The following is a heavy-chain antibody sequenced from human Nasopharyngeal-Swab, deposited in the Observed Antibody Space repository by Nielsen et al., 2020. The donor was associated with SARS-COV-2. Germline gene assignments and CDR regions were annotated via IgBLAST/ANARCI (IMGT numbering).Heavy chain of an antibody. Sequence: WIRQPPGKGLEWVSSISSSSSYIYYADSVKGRFTISRDNAKNSLYLQMNSLRAEDTAVYYCARDNHCSSTSCYLWFSAYYYYMDVWGKGTPVTVSS. CDR3: ARDNHCSSTSCYLWFSAYYYYMDV. J-gene: IGHJ6*03. CDR2: ISSSSSYI. D-gene: IGHD2-2*01. V-gene: IGHV3-21*01.